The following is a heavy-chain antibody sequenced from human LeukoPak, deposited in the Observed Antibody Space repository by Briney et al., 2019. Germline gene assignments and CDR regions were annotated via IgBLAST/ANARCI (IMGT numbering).Heavy chain of an antibody. J-gene: IGHJ4*02. CDR2: IYSGGST. CDR1: GFTVCSNY. CDR3: ARLDSSGYYLDY. V-gene: IGHV3-53*01. Sequence: GGSLRLSCAASGFTVCSNYMSWVRQAPGKGLEWVSVIYSGGSTYYADSVKGRFTISRDNSKNTLYLQMNSLRAEDTAVYYCARLDSSGYYLDYWGQGTLVTVSS. D-gene: IGHD3-22*01.